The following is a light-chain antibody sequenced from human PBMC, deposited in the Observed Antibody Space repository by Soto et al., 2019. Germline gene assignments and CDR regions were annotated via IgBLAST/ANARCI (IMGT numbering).Light chain of an antibody. CDR1: SSNIGGNY. Sequence: QAVVTQPPSASGTPGQRVTISCSGSSSNIGGNYVYWYQQLPGTAPKLLIYRNNQRPSGVPARFSGSKSGTSASLAISGLRSEDEADYYCAAWDDSLSGLVFGGGTKLTVL. CDR2: RNN. J-gene: IGLJ2*01. CDR3: AAWDDSLSGLV. V-gene: IGLV1-47*01.